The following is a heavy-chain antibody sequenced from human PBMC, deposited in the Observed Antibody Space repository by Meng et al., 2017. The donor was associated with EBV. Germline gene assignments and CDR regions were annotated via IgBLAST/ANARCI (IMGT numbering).Heavy chain of an antibody. V-gene: IGHV1-69*01. CDR2: LIPMSGAP. J-gene: IGHJ4*02. CDR1: GGTFRSDA. Sequence: VRFGAEVTKPGSSVKVSCKTSGGTFRSDAISWVRQAPGQGLEWMGGLIPMSGAPHYAQKFQGRVTITADESTSTHYMDLSGLRSEDTAVYYCASESGRGFTPDYWGQGTLVTVSS. D-gene: IGHD3-10*01. CDR3: ASESGRGFTPDY.